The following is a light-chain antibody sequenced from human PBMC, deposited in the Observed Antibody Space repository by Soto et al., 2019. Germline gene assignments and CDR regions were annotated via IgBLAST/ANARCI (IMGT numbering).Light chain of an antibody. J-gene: IGKJ4*01. Sequence: DIQMTQSPSSLSASVGDRVTTTCRASQSISSYLNWYQQKPGKAHKLLIYAASSLQSGVPSRFSGSGAGTDFTLTISSLQHEDFATYYCQQSYSTPPVTFGGGTKVEIK. V-gene: IGKV1-39*01. CDR1: QSISSY. CDR2: AAS. CDR3: QQSYSTPPVT.